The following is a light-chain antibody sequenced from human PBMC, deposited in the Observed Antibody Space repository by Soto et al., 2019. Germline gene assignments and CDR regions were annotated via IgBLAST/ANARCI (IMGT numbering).Light chain of an antibody. J-gene: IGLJ2*01. CDR1: SSNIGAGYD. CDR2: GNT. CDR3: LSFDSSLSVV. Sequence: QPVPTQPPSVSGAPGQRVTISCTGSSSNIGAGYDVHWYQQLPGRAPKLLIYGNTNRPSGVPDRFSGSKSGTSASLAITGLQAEDEADYYCLSFDSSLSVVFGGGTQLTVL. V-gene: IGLV1-40*01.